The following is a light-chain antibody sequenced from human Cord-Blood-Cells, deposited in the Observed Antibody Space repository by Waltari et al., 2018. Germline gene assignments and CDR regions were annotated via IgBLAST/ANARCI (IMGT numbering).Light chain of an antibody. CDR1: QDISNY. J-gene: IGKJ2*01. CDR2: DAS. V-gene: IGKV1-33*01. Sequence: DIQMTQSPSSLSASVGDRVTITCQASQDISNYLNWYQQKPGKAPTLLIYDASNLETGVPSRFSGSGSGTDFTFTISSLHPEDIATYYCQQNDNLPYTFGQGTKLEIK. CDR3: QQNDNLPYT.